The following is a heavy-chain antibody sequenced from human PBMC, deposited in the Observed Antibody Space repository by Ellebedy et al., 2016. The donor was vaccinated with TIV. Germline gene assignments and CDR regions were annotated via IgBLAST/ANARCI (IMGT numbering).Heavy chain of an antibody. D-gene: IGHD1-1*01. CDR3: ARGGTYAFDV. Sequence: SETLSLXXNVSGGSLSDHYWSWIRQPPGKGLEWIGNLHSSGVTDYNPSLRNRVATSLDTSKNQVSLILTSVTAADTAVYYCARGGTYAFDVWGQGATVTVSS. J-gene: IGHJ6*01. V-gene: IGHV4-4*09. CDR1: GGSLSDHY. CDR2: LHSSGVT.